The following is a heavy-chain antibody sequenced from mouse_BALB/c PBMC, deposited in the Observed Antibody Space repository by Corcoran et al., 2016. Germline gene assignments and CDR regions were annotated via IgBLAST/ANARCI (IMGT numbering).Heavy chain of an antibody. V-gene: IGHV1-15*01. CDR1: GYTFTDYE. CDR3: AIIYYDYENY. D-gene: IGHD2-4*01. Sequence: QVQLQQSGAELVRPGASVTLSCKASGYTFTDYEMHWVKQTPVHGLEWIGAIDPETGGTAYNQKFKGKATLTADKSSSTAYMELLSLTSEDSAVYYCAIIYYDYENYWGQGTTLTVSS. J-gene: IGHJ2*01. CDR2: IDPETGGT.